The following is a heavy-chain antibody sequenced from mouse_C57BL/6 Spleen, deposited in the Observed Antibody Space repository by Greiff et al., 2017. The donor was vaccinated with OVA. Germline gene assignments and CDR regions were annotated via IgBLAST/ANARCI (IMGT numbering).Heavy chain of an antibody. Sequence: EVKLVESGPGLVKPSQSLSLTCSVTGYSITSGYYWNWIRQFPGNKLEWMGYISYDGSNNYNPSLKNRISITRDTSKNQFFLKLNSVTTEDTATYYCARGGYYDYFDYWGQGTTLTVSS. CDR2: ISYDGSN. J-gene: IGHJ2*01. CDR3: ARGGYYDYFDY. V-gene: IGHV3-6*01. CDR1: GYSITSGYY. D-gene: IGHD2-3*01.